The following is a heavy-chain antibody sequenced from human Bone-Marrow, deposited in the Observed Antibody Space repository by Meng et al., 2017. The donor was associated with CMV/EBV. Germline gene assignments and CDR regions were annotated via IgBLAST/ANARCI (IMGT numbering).Heavy chain of an antibody. V-gene: IGHV3-30-3*01. CDR3: ARARKVKQQLVGGYGMDV. CDR1: GFTVSSYA. CDR2: ISYDGSNK. J-gene: IGHJ6*02. Sequence: GESLKISCAASGFTVSSYAMHWVRQAPGKGLEWVAVISYDGSNKYYADSVKGRFTISRDNSKNTLYLQMNSLRAEDTAVYYCARARKVKQQLVGGYGMDVWGQGTTVTVSS. D-gene: IGHD6-13*01.